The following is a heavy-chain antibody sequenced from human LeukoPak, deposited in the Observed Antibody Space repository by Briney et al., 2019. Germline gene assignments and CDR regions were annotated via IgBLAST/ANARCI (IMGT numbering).Heavy chain of an antibody. CDR3: ARRPMITFGGVIVYNWFDP. CDR1: GFTFSSYA. V-gene: IGHV3-23*01. CDR2: ISGSGGST. J-gene: IGHJ5*02. Sequence: GGSLRLSCAASGFTFSSYAMSWVRQAPGKGLEWVSAISGSGGSTYYADSVKGRFTISRDNSKNTLYLQMNSLRAEDTAVYYCARRPMITFGGVIVYNWFDPWGQGTLITVSS. D-gene: IGHD3-16*02.